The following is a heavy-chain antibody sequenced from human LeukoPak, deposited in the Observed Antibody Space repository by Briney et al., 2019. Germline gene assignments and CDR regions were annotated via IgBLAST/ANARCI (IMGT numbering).Heavy chain of an antibody. D-gene: IGHD3-16*01. Sequence: GGSLRLSCAASGFTFSSYSVNWVRQAPGKGLEWVSYITSSSSTIYYADSVKGRFTISRDNAKNSLYLQMNSLRDEDTAVYYCARVLTYDYVWGSRSDYWGQGTLVTVSS. CDR2: ITSSSSTI. CDR1: GFTFSSYS. V-gene: IGHV3-48*02. J-gene: IGHJ4*02. CDR3: ARVLTYDYVWGSRSDY.